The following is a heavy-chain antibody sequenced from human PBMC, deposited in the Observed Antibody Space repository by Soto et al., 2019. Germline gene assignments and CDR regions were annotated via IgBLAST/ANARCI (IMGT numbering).Heavy chain of an antibody. J-gene: IGHJ6*02. D-gene: IGHD3-3*01. CDR1: GFTFSSYS. V-gene: IGHV3-48*02. Sequence: HLGGSLRLSCAASGFTFSSYSMNWVRQAPGKGLEWVSYISSSSSTIYYADSVKGRFTISRDNAKNSLYLQMNSLRDEDTAVYYCARDRDYDFWSGYSAYYYYYYGMDVWGQGTTVTVYS. CDR3: ARDRDYDFWSGYSAYYYYYYGMDV. CDR2: ISSSSSTI.